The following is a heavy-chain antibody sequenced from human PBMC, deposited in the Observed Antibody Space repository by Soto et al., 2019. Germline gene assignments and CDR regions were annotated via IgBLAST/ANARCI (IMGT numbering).Heavy chain of an antibody. CDR1: GYSFTSLD. Sequence: SVKVSCKASGYSFTSLDISWVRQTAGQGLEWMGWMQPSTGRTGYAQKFQGRVTMTRDTSINTAYMELTTLTSDDTAFYYCARGVSAGVDYWGQGTLVSVSS. D-gene: IGHD1-26*01. CDR2: MQPSTGRT. J-gene: IGHJ4*02. V-gene: IGHV1-8*01. CDR3: ARGVSAGVDY.